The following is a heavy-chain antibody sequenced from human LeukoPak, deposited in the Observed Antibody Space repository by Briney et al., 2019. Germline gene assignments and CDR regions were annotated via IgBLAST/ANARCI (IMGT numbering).Heavy chain of an antibody. CDR3: ASEDSSSSYFDY. CDR1: GGSISSGDYY. J-gene: IGHJ4*02. Sequence: NPSETLSLXCTVSGGSISSGDYYWSWIRQPPGKGLEWIGYIYYSGITYYNPSLKSRITISVDTSKNQFSLKLSSVTAADTAVYYCASEDSSSSYFDYWGQGTLVTVSS. CDR2: IYYSGIT. D-gene: IGHD6-6*01. V-gene: IGHV4-30-4*08.